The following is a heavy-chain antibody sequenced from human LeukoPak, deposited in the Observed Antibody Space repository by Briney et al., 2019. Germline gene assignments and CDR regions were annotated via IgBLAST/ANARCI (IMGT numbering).Heavy chain of an antibody. J-gene: IGHJ5*02. V-gene: IGHV3-33*01. Sequence: GGSLRLSCAASGFTFSNYGMHWVRQAPGKGLEWVAVIWSDGSNKHYADSARGRFTISRDNSKNTLYLQMNSLRAEDTAVYYRARVTMVAGASYNWFLLWGQGTLVTVST. D-gene: IGHD2-15*01. CDR3: ARVTMVAGASYNWFLL. CDR2: IWSDGSNK. CDR1: GFTFSNYG.